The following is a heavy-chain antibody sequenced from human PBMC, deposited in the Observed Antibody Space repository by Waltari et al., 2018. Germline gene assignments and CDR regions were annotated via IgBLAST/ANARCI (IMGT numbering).Heavy chain of an antibody. J-gene: IGHJ6*02. CDR3: AREKDYDVWSGYPPYYYYGMDV. D-gene: IGHD3-3*01. CDR2: IYTSGST. Sequence: QVQLQESGPGLVKPSQTLSLTCTVSGGSISSGSYYWSWIRQPAGKGLEWIGRIYTSGSTNDNPCLKSRGTIAVDTSKNQCSLKLSAVTAGDTAVYCCAREKDYDVWSGYPPYYYYGMDVWGQGTTVTVSS. V-gene: IGHV4-61*02. CDR1: GGSISSGSYY.